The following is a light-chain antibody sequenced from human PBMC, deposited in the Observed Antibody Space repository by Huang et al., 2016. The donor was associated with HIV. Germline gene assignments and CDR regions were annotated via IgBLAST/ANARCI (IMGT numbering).Light chain of an antibody. Sequence: DIQMTQSPSSLSASVGDRVTITCRASQVIGTYLAWFQQKPGKAPKSLISAASSLQSGVPSKFSGSGSGTDFTPTISSLQPEDFATYFCQQYYSFPYTFGPGTKLDIK. CDR1: QVIGTY. CDR2: AAS. V-gene: IGKV1-16*02. J-gene: IGKJ2*01. CDR3: QQYYSFPYT.